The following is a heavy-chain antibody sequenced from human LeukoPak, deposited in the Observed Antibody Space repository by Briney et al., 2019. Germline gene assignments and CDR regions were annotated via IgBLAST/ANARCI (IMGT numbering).Heavy chain of an antibody. Sequence: PSETLSLTCTVSGGSISTYYWSWIRQPPGKGLEWIGYIYYAGSTSYNPSLKSRVTMSLDASKNQFSLELNSVTPADTAVYYCARGGNYWPQWWFDPWGRGTLVSVSS. V-gene: IGHV4-59*01. CDR2: IYYAGST. J-gene: IGHJ5*02. CDR1: GGSISTYY. CDR3: ARGGNYWPQWWFDP. D-gene: IGHD1-26*01.